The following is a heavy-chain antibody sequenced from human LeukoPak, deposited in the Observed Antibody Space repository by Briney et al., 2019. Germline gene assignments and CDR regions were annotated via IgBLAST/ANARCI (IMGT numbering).Heavy chain of an antibody. CDR2: MNPNSGNT. CDR1: GYTFTSYD. Sequence: ASVKVSCKASGYTFTSYDINWVRQATGQGLEWMGWMNPNSGNTGYAQKSQGRVTMTRNTSISTAYMELSSLRSEDTAVYYCARSRSASLTIFGVVIIDYYYYGMDVWGQGTTVTVSS. D-gene: IGHD3-3*01. J-gene: IGHJ6*02. V-gene: IGHV1-8*01. CDR3: ARSRSASLTIFGVVIIDYYYYGMDV.